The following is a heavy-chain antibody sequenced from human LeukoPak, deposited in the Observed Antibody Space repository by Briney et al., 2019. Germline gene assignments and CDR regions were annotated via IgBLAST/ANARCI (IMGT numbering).Heavy chain of an antibody. V-gene: IGHV4-30-2*01. CDR1: GGSISCGGYS. CDR3: ARDRITGTTVGAFDI. Sequence: SETLSLTCAVSGGSISCGGYSWSWIRQPPGKGLEWIGYIYHSGSTYYNPSLKSRVTISVDRSKNQFSLKLSSVTAADTAVYYCARDRITGTTVGAFDIWGQGTMVTVSS. D-gene: IGHD1-7*01. J-gene: IGHJ3*02. CDR2: IYHSGST.